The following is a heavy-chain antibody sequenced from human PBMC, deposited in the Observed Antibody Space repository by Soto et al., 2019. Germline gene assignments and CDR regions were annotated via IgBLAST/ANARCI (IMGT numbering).Heavy chain of an antibody. J-gene: IGHJ4*01. Sequence: QVHLVQSGAEVKKPGSSVKVSCKASGGSFSTYAINWLRQAPGQGLEWMGGIIPLFGTENYAQNFQDRFTFTADKSTKTAYMEVRSLTSEDTAVYYCATGFWSGPIAHYFDYWGQGTLVTVSS. V-gene: IGHV1-69*06. CDR2: IIPLFGTE. D-gene: IGHD3-3*01. CDR1: GGSFSTYA. CDR3: ATGFWSGPIAHYFDY.